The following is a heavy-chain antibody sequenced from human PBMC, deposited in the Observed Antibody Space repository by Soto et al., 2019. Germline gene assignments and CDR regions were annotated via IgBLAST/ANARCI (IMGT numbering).Heavy chain of an antibody. CDR2: IRTDGSEA. V-gene: IGHV3-7*04. J-gene: IGHJ4*02. CDR1: GFTFSTYW. Sequence: EVQLVESGGDLVQPGGSLRLSCAASGFTFSTYWMTWVRQVPGKGLEWVAHIRTDGSEAGYVDSVKGRFTISRDNDKNSLHLHMSSLRVDDTAVYYCAREGWGSLLDHLGLGTMVTVSS. D-gene: IGHD7-27*01. CDR3: AREGWGSLLDH.